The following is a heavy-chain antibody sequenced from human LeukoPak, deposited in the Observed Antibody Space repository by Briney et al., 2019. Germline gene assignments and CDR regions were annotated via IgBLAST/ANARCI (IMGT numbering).Heavy chain of an antibody. CDR1: GGSISSYY. V-gene: IGHV4-59*12. CDR3: ARSTDSSGYLGPDY. J-gene: IGHJ4*02. Sequence: SETLSLTCTVSGGSISSYYWSWIRQPPGKGLEWIGYIYYSGSTNYNPSLKSRVTISVDTSKNQFSLKLSSVTAADTAVYYCARSTDSSGYLGPDYWGQGTLVTVSS. D-gene: IGHD3-22*01. CDR2: IYYSGST.